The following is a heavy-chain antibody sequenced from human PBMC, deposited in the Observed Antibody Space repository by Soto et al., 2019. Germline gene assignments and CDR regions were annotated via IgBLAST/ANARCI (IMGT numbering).Heavy chain of an antibody. J-gene: IGHJ4*02. CDR1: GFTFSSYG. D-gene: IGHD6-19*01. CDR3: ARDGATGWYFGSNYFDY. V-gene: IGHV3-33*01. CDR2: IWYDGSNK. Sequence: QVQLVESGGGVVQPGRSLRLSCAASGFTFSSYGMHWVRQAPCKGLEWVAVIWYDGSNKYYADSVKGRFTISRDNSKNTLYLQMNSLRAEDTAVYYCARDGATGWYFGSNYFDYWGQGTLVTVSS.